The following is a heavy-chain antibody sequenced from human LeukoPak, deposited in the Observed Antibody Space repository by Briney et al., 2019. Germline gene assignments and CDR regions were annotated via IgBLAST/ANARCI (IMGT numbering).Heavy chain of an antibody. J-gene: IGHJ4*02. CDR3: ARVRESMIVVVIDY. Sequence: ASVKVSCTASGYTFTSYGISWVRQAPGQGLEWMGWISAYNGNTNYAQKVQGRVTMTTDTSKSTAYMELRSLRSDDTAVYYCARVRESMIVVVIDYWGQGTLVTVSS. CDR1: GYTFTSYG. D-gene: IGHD3-22*01. CDR2: ISAYNGNT. V-gene: IGHV1-18*01.